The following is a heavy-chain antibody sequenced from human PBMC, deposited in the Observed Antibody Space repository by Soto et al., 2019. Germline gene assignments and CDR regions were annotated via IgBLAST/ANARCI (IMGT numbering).Heavy chain of an antibody. CDR1: GGSFSGYY. V-gene: IGHV4-34*01. CDR2: INHSGST. D-gene: IGHD3-10*01. CDR3: ARNGPGYYGSGHPVSGMYV. J-gene: IGHJ6*02. Sequence: SETLSLTCAVYGGSFSGYYWSWIRQPPGKGLEWIGEINHSGSTNYNPSLKSRVTISVDTSKNQFSLKLSSVTAADTAVYYCARNGPGYYGSGHPVSGMYVCSQGTTVTVSS.